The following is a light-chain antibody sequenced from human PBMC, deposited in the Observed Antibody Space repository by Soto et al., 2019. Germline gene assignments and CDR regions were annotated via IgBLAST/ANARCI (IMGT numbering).Light chain of an antibody. CDR1: SSDVGGYNY. CDR3: SSYTTTSTL. Sequence: QSALTQPASVSGSPGQSITISCTGTSSDVGGYNYVSWYQQFPGKAPKLIIFEVFNRPSGVSNRFSGSKSGNTASLPVSGLQAEDEADYYCSSYTTTSTLFGGGTKLTVL. J-gene: IGLJ2*01. V-gene: IGLV2-14*01. CDR2: EVF.